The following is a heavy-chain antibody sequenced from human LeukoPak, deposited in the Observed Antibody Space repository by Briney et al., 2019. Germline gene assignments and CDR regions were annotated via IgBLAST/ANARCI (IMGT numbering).Heavy chain of an antibody. V-gene: IGHV1-2*02. CDR2: INPNSGGT. CDR3: ARAMTMRYGSGGRHADYYYYGMDV. CDR1: GYTFTGYY. J-gene: IGHJ6*02. Sequence: ASVKVSCKASGYTFTGYYMHWVRQAPGQGLEWMGWINPNSGGTNYAQKFQGRVTMTRNTSISTAYMELSRLRSDDTAVYYCARAMTMRYGSGGRHADYYYYGMDVWGQGTTVTVSS. D-gene: IGHD3-10*01.